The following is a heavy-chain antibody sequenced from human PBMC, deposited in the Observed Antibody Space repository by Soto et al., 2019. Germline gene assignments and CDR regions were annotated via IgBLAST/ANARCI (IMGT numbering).Heavy chain of an antibody. D-gene: IGHD3-10*01. J-gene: IGHJ4*02. CDR3: TTDLKWSGGYY. CDR2: IRGTTNGGTT. CDR1: GLTFRDAW. V-gene: IGHV3-15*07. Sequence: EVQLVESGGGLVKPGGSLRLSCVVSGLTFRDAWVNWVRQAPGEGLEWVGRIRGTTNGGTTDYAAPVKGRFTISRDDSKTTVYLQSNSLNVEDTAIYHCTTDLKWSGGYYWGQGTLVSVSS.